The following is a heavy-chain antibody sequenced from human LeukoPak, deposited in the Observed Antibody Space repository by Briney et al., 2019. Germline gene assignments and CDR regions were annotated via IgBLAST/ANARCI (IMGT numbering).Heavy chain of an antibody. J-gene: IGHJ4*02. CDR1: GFTFDDYA. D-gene: IGHD4-17*01. Sequence: GGSLRLSCAASGFTFDDYAMHWVRQAPGKGLEWVSGISWSSGSIGYADSVKGRFTISRDNAKNSLYLQMNSLRAEDTALYYCAKDIGGGSVTQGYFDYWGQGTLVTVSS. CDR3: AKDIGGGSVTQGYFDY. V-gene: IGHV3-9*01. CDR2: ISWSSGSI.